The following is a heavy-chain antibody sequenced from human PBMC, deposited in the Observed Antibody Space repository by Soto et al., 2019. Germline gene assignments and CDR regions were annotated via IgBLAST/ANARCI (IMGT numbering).Heavy chain of an antibody. CDR3: AKEMVVHPFDS. CDR2: VSSDGGIK. V-gene: IGHV3-30*18. J-gene: IGHJ4*02. CDR1: GFAFSNYG. D-gene: IGHD2-21*01. Sequence: QVQLVESGGGVVQPGRSLRLSCAASGFAFSNYGMSWVRQAPGKGLEWVAVVSSDGGIKHYADSVRGRFTISRDNSKNPIYLQMNSLRAEDTAVYYCAKEMVVHPFDSWGQGTLVTVSS.